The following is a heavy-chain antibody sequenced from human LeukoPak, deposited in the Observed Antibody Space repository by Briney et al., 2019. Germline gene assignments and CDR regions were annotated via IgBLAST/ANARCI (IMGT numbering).Heavy chain of an antibody. CDR2: ISYDGSNK. J-gene: IGHJ4*02. CDR3: AKFACSGGAAAAKWDYFDY. Sequence: GGSLRLSCAASGFTFSSYGMHWVRQAPGKGLEWVAVISYDGSNKYYADSVKGRFTISRDNSKNTLYLQMNSLRAEDTAVYYCAKFACSGGAAAAKWDYFDYWGQGTLVTVSS. V-gene: IGHV3-30*18. CDR1: GFTFSSYG. D-gene: IGHD6-13*01.